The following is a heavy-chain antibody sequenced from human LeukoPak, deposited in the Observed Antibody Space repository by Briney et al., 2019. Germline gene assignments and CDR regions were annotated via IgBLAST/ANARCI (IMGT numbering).Heavy chain of an antibody. CDR1: GGSIGSYY. CDR2: IYTSGST. Sequence: SETLSLTCTVSGGSIGSYYWSWIRQPPGKGLEWIGRIYTSGSTNYNPSLKSRVTISVDTSKNQFSLKLSSVTAADTAVYYCARYMARGYYYYMDVWGKGTTVTISS. D-gene: IGHD3-10*01. J-gene: IGHJ6*03. V-gene: IGHV4-4*08. CDR3: ARYMARGYYYYMDV.